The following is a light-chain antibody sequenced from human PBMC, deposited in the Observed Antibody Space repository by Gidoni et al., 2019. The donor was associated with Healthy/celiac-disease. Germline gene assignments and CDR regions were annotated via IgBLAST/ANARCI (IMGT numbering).Light chain of an antibody. J-gene: IGKJ1*01. CDR1: QSVSSY. V-gene: IGKV3-11*01. CDR2: DAS. CDR3: QQRSNWPPT. Sequence: EIVLTQSPATLSLSPGERATLSCRASQSVSSYLAWYQQKPGQAPRLLIYDASNRATGIPARFIGSGSGTDFTLTISSLEPEDFAVYYFQQRSNWPPTFGQGTKVEIK.